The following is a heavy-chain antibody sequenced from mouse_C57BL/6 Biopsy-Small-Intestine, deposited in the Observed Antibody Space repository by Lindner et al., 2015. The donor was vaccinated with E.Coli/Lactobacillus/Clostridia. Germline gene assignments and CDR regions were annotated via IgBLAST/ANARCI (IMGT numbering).Heavy chain of an antibody. J-gene: IGHJ1*01. Sequence: VQLQESGPELVKPGASVKISCKASGYTFTDHNMDWVKQSHGRSLEWIGYIYPDNGGTGYNQKFKSKATLTVDKSSSTAYMELHSLTSEDSAVYFCARRNSYWYFGVWGAGTTVTVSS. V-gene: IGHV1-34*02. CDR3: ARRNSYWYFGV. CDR1: GYTFTDHN. CDR2: IYPDNGGT.